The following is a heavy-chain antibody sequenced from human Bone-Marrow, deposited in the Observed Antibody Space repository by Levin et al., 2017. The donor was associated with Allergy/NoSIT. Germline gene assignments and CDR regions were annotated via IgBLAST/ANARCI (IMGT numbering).Heavy chain of an antibody. CDR2: ISGSYDQT. Sequence: LSLTCAASGFTSAYSAMSWVRQAPGKGLEWVSGISGSYDQTFYRDSVKGRFTISRDNSKNTVFLQMNNLRVDDSAIYYCAKMEQQLVQGAFQEWGQGTLVSVSS. D-gene: IGHD1-1*01. V-gene: IGHV3-23*01. J-gene: IGHJ1*01. CDR1: GFTSAYSA. CDR3: AKMEQQLVQGAFQE.